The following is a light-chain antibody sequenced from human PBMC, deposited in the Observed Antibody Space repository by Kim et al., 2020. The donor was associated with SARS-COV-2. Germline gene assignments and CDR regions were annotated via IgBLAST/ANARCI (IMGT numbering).Light chain of an antibody. CDR2: LNYDGSH. Sequence: QPVLTQSPSASASLGASVKLTCTLSIGHTSYAIAWYQQQPGKGPRYLMKLNYDGSHVKGDGIPDRFSGSSSGAKRYLIISSLQSEDEGDYYCQTWSSGLKRMFGGGTKRTVL. J-gene: IGLJ3*02. CDR1: IGHTSYA. CDR3: QTWSSGLKRM. V-gene: IGLV4-69*01.